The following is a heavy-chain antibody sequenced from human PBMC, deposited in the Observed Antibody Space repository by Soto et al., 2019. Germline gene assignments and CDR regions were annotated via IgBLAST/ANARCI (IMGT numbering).Heavy chain of an antibody. CDR1: GFTFSSYV. CDR2: IWYDGSSK. CDR3: ASESGYSSGEFDF. D-gene: IGHD6-19*01. Sequence: QVQLVESGGGVVQPGRSLRLSCAASGFTFSSYVMHWVRQAPDKGLEWVALIWYDGSSKYYADSVKGRFTISRDNSRNTLYLQMNSLRAEDTAVYYCASESGYSSGEFDFWGQGALVTVSS. J-gene: IGHJ4*02. V-gene: IGHV3-30-3*01.